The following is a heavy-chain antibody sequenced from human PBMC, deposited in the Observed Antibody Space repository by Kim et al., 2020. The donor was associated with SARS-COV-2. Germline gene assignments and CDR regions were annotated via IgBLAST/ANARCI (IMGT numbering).Heavy chain of an antibody. CDR3: AKGPNDLVSCKLDF. CDR1: GFTLTKSD. CDR2: IAYSGTAT. J-gene: IGHJ4*02. D-gene: IGHD3-16*01. V-gene: IGHV3-23*05. Sequence: GGSLRLSCAASGFTLTKSDMTWVRQAPGKGLEWVSTIAYSGTATWYADSVRGRFTISRDISKNSLYLQMNSLRVDDAATYYCAKGPNDLVSCKLDFWTQGTVVTVPS.